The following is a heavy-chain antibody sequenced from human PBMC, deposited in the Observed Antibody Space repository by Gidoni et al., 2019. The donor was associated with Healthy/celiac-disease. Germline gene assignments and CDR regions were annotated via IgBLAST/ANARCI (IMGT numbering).Heavy chain of an antibody. CDR1: GFTFRSYA. V-gene: IGHV3-23*01. J-gene: IGHJ3*02. Sequence: EVQLLESGGGLVQPGGSLRLPCVASGFTFRSYAMSRVRPPLGKGMEWVSAISDSGSSTYYAASGKGRFTISRDNSKNTLYLQMNSLRAEDTAVYYCAKDSLRLGELSTYADDAFDIWGQGTMVTVSS. D-gene: IGHD3-16*02. CDR3: AKDSLRLGELSTYADDAFDI. CDR2: ISDSGSST.